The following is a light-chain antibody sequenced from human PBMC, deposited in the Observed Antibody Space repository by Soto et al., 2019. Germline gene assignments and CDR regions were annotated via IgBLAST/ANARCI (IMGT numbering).Light chain of an antibody. Sequence: EIVLTQSPGTLSLSPGERATLSCRASRSFASSYLAWYQQRPGQAPRLLIYAASNRATGIPDRFSGSGSGTDFTLTISSLEPEDFAVYYCQQRSNWPWTFGQGTKVDIK. CDR3: QQRSNWPWT. CDR1: RSFASSY. CDR2: AAS. V-gene: IGKV3-11*01. J-gene: IGKJ1*01.